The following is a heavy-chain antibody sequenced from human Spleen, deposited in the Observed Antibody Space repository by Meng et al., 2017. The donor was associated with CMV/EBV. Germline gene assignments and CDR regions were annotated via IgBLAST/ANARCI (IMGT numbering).Heavy chain of an antibody. CDR2: INPNSGGT. Sequence: ASVKVSCKPTGGTFTTYAITWVRQAPGQGLEWMGWINPNSGGTNYAQKFQGRVTMTRDTSISTAYMELSRLRSDDTAVYYCARGYQLPDSERDGMDVWGQGTTVTVSS. J-gene: IGHJ6*02. CDR3: ARGYQLPDSERDGMDV. V-gene: IGHV1-2*02. D-gene: IGHD2-2*01. CDR1: GGTFTTYA.